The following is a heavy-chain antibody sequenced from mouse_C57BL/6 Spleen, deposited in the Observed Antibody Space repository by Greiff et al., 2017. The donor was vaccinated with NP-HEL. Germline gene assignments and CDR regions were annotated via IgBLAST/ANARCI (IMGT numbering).Heavy chain of an antibody. D-gene: IGHD2-3*01. V-gene: IGHV5-17*01. J-gene: IGHJ1*03. CDR3: ARDGGGYYEDWYFDV. Sequence: EVHLVESGGGLVKPGGSLKLSCAASGFTFSDYGMHWVRQAPEKGLEWVAYISSGSSTIYYADTVKGRFTISRDNAKNTLFLQMTSLRSEDTAMYYCARDGGGYYEDWYFDVWGTGTTVTVSS. CDR2: ISSGSSTI. CDR1: GFTFSDYG.